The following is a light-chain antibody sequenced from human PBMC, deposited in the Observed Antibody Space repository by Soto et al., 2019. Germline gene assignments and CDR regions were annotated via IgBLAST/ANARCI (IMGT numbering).Light chain of an antibody. J-gene: IGKJ1*01. Sequence: DIQMTQSPSTLSASVGDRVTITCRASQSISSWLAWYQQKPGKAPKLLIYKATSLESGVPSRFSGSGSGTDYTLTISSLPPDDFATYYCQQYNSYSVTFGQGTKVEIK. CDR1: QSISSW. V-gene: IGKV1-5*03. CDR2: KAT. CDR3: QQYNSYSVT.